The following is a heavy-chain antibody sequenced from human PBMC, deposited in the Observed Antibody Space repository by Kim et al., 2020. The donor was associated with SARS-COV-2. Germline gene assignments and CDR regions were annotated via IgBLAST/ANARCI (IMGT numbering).Heavy chain of an antibody. D-gene: IGHD1-1*01. V-gene: IGHV3-30*01. CDR3: AREGQSSGRAGTFDV. Sequence: SVKGRFTISRDNSNNVMFWQLDSLRTEDTAVYYCAREGQSSGRAGTFDVWGQGTLVSVSS. J-gene: IGHJ3*01.